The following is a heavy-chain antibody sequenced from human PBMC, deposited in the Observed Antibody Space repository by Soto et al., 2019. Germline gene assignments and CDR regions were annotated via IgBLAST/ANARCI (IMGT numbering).Heavy chain of an antibody. D-gene: IGHD6-6*01. J-gene: IGHJ4*02. CDR3: TRGLASGDY. V-gene: IGHV1-46*03. CDR1: GYIFTNFY. CDR2: INPNGGST. Sequence: QVQLVQPGAEVKKPGASVKFSCKASGYIFTNFYIHWVRQAPGQGLEWIGIINPNGGSTNYAQNCQGRGTRTRDTSTSTVYMDLSSLGAEDTAVYYCTRGLASGDYWGQGTLITVSS.